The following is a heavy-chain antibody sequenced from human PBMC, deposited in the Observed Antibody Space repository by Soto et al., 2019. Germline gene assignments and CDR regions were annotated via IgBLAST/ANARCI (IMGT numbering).Heavy chain of an antibody. Sequence: GESLKISCKFSGYSFTSYWIGWVRQMPGKGLEWMGIIYPGDSDTRYSPSFQGHVTISADKSFTTAYLQWSSLKASDTAMYYCAQSPRLTEAFDIWGQGAMVTVSS. CDR1: GYSFTSYW. V-gene: IGHV5-51*01. CDR3: AQSPRLTEAFDI. J-gene: IGHJ3*02. CDR2: IYPGDSDT.